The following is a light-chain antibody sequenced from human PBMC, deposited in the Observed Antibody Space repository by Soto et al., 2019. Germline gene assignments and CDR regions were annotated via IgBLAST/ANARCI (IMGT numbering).Light chain of an antibody. CDR2: DVS. J-gene: IGKJ4*01. Sequence: EIVWTQSPATLSLSPGERATLSCRASQSVSRYLAWYQQKPGQAPRLLIYDVSNRATGIPARFSGSGSATDFTLTISCLEPEDFAVYYCQQRQNWPPDATFGGGTKVEIK. V-gene: IGKV3-11*01. CDR1: QSVSRY. CDR3: QQRQNWPPDAT.